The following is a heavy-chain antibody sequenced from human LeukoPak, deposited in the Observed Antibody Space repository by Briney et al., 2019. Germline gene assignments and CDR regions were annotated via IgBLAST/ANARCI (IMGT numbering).Heavy chain of an antibody. CDR2: IYYSGST. Sequence: SETLSLTCTVSGGSISSYYWSWIRQPPGKGLEWIGYIYYSGSTNYNPSLKSRVTISVDTSKNQFSLKLSSVTAADTAVYYCARVARLMVLDYWGQGTLVTVSS. V-gene: IGHV4-59*01. CDR3: ARVARLMVLDY. CDR1: GGSISSYY. J-gene: IGHJ4*02. D-gene: IGHD2-8*01.